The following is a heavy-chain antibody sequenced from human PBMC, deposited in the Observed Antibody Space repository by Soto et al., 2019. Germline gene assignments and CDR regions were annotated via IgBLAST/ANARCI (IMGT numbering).Heavy chain of an antibody. Sequence: EVQLVESGGGLVKPGRSLRLSCLASGFTFRDYAISWFRQAPGKGLQWVSFIRSNIYDGTTEYAASVKDRFSISRDDSKTIAYLQMDSLKTEDTGVYYCTRVSPDCSDGSCYPLNWGQGTLVTVSS. CDR2: IRSNIYDGTT. CDR1: GFTFRDYA. CDR3: TRVSPDCSDGSCYPLN. J-gene: IGHJ4*02. D-gene: IGHD2-15*01. V-gene: IGHV3-49*05.